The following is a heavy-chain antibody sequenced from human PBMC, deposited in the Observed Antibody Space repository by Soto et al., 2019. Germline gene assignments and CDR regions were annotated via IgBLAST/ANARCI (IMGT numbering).Heavy chain of an antibody. D-gene: IGHD4-17*01. CDR1: GFTFSSYG. V-gene: IGHV3-30*03. J-gene: IGHJ4*02. CDR2: ISYDGSNK. Sequence: PGGSLRLSCAASGFTFSSYGMHWVRQAPGKGLEWVAVISYDGSNKYYADSVKGRFTISRDNSKNTLYLQMTSLRPEDTAVYYCATDYGDLCGYWGQGTLVTVSS. CDR3: ATDYGDLCGY.